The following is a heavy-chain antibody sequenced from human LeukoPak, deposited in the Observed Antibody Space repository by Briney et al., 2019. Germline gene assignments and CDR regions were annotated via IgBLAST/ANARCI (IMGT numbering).Heavy chain of an antibody. Sequence: SETLSLTCTVSGGSISSSSYYWGWIRQPPGKGLEWIGTIYYSGSTYYNPSLKSRVTTSRDTSKNQFSLRLTSVTAADTAVYYCTRQTGSGLFILPGGQGTLVTVSS. CDR2: IYYSGST. V-gene: IGHV4-39*01. D-gene: IGHD3/OR15-3a*01. J-gene: IGHJ4*02. CDR3: TRQTGSGLFILP. CDR1: GGSISSSSYY.